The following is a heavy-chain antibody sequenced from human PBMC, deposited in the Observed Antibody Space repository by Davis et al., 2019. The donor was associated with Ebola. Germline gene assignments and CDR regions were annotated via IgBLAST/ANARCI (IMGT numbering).Heavy chain of an antibody. Sequence: GESLKISCTASGFTFSNHWMNWVRQAPGKGLEWVSTIDGPTTNTHYGDSVKGRFTIFRDNSKNTLFLQMDSLRPEDTAMYYCSSWVSSHFDFWGRGTLVTVSS. CDR1: GFTFSNHW. CDR2: IDGPTTNT. D-gene: IGHD6-13*01. CDR3: SSWVSSHFDF. J-gene: IGHJ4*02. V-gene: IGHV3-23*05.